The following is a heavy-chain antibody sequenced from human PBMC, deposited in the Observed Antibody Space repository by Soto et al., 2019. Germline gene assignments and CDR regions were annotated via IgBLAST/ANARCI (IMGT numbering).Heavy chain of an antibody. V-gene: IGHV3-13*01. CDR2: IGTAGDT. CDR1: GFTFSSYD. J-gene: IGHJ4*02. Sequence: PGGSLRLSCAASGFTFSSYDMHWVRQATGKGLEWVSAIGTAGDTYYPGSVKGRFTISRDNSRNTLYLQMYSLRAEDTATYYCAKGPGATLPPRIDFWGRRTLVTVSS. D-gene: IGHD6-25*01. CDR3: AKGPGATLPPRIDF.